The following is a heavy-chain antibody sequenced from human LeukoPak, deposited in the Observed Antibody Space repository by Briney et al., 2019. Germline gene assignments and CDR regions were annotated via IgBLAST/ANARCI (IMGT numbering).Heavy chain of an antibody. CDR3: ARETSSRYFDY. CDR2: IIPIFGTA. Sequence: SVNVSCKASGYTFTSYGISWVRQAPGQGLEWMGGIIPIFGTANYAQKFQGRVTITTDESTSTAYMELSSLRSEDTAVYYCARETSSRYFDYWGQGTLVTVSS. V-gene: IGHV1-69*05. J-gene: IGHJ4*02. CDR1: GYTFTSYG.